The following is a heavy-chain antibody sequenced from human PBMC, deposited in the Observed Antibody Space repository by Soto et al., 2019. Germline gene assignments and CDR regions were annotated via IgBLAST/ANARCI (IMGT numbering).Heavy chain of an antibody. J-gene: IGHJ5*02. Sequence: PSETLSLTCSVSGYSISSGYYWGWIRQTPGKGLEWIASIYHSGSTYYNPSLKSRVTISVDTSKNQFSLKLTSVTAADTAVYYCARGAATVTPSWFDPWGQGIMVTVSS. CDR1: GYSISSGYY. V-gene: IGHV4-38-2*02. CDR3: ARGAATVTPSWFDP. D-gene: IGHD4-17*01. CDR2: IYHSGST.